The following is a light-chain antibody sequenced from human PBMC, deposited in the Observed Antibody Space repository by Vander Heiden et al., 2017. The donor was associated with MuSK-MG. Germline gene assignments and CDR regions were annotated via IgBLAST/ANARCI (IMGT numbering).Light chain of an antibody. V-gene: IGKV1-33*01. CDR2: DAS. Sequence: DIQTTQSPSSLSASVGDRVTITCQASQDISNYLNWYQQKPGKAPKLLIYDASNLETGVPSRFSGSGSGTDFTFTISSLQPEDVATYYCQQDYNLPITFGQGTQLEIK. CDR1: QDISNY. J-gene: IGKJ5*01. CDR3: QQDYNLPIT.